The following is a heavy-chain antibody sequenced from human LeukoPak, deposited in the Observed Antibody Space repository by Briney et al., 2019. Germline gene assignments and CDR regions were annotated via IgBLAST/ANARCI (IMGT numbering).Heavy chain of an antibody. D-gene: IGHD6-13*01. CDR3: ARDREASAGYDAFDI. J-gene: IGHJ3*02. CDR1: GGSISSYY. Sequence: SETLSLTCTVSGGSISSYYWSWIRQPPGKGLEWIGYIYYSGSTNYNPSLKSRVTISVDTSKNQFSLKLNSVTAADTAVYYCARDREASAGYDAFDIWGQGTMVTVSS. CDR2: IYYSGST. V-gene: IGHV4-59*01.